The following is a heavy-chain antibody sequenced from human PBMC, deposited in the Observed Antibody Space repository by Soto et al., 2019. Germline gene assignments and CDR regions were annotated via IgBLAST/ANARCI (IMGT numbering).Heavy chain of an antibody. CDR1: GLSLSTIGEG. Sequence: QITLKESGPTLVKPTQTLTLTCTFSGLSLSTIGEGVGWIRQPPGKALEWLALIYWDDDKRYSPSLKSRLTITKDTSKTQVVLTMTNMDPVDIATYYCVQSRCGGDCLQSYSSHSYYGLDVWGQGTTVTVSS. V-gene: IGHV2-5*02. CDR2: IYWDDDK. D-gene: IGHD2-21*02. J-gene: IGHJ6*02. CDR3: VQSRCGGDCLQSYSSHSYYGLDV.